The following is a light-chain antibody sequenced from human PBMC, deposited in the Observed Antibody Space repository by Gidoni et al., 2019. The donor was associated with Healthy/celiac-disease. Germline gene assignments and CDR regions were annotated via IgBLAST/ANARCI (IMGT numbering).Light chain of an antibody. CDR3: MQALQTPFT. V-gene: IGKV2-28*01. Sequence: DIVMTQSPLSLPVTPGEPASISCRSSQSLLHSNGYNCLDWYLQKPGQSPQLLIYLGSNRASGVPDRFSGSGSGTDFTLKISRGEAEDVGVYYCMQALQTPFTFGPGTKVDIK. CDR1: QSLLHSNGYNC. CDR2: LGS. J-gene: IGKJ3*01.